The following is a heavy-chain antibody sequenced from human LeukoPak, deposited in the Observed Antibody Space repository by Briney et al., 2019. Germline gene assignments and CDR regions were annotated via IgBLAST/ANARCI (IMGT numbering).Heavy chain of an antibody. CDR3: AKSRSREGNWFDP. Sequence: GGSLRLSCAASGFTFSSYSMNWVRQAPGKGLEWVSSISSSSSYIYYADSVKGRFTISRDNSKNTLYLQMNSLRAEDTAVYYCAKSRSREGNWFDPWGQGTLVTVSS. V-gene: IGHV3-21*04. D-gene: IGHD1-26*01. CDR1: GFTFSSYS. J-gene: IGHJ5*02. CDR2: ISSSSSYI.